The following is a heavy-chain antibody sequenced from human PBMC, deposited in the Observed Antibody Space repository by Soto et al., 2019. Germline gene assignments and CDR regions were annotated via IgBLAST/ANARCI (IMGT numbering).Heavy chain of an antibody. V-gene: IGHV3-48*02. D-gene: IGHD6-6*01. Sequence: GGSLRLSCAASGFTISSYTMNWVRQAPGKGLEWLSYIRLSGSATYNTGSVKGRFTISRDNAKNSLYLQMNSLTDEDTAVYYCVKGSRAALPSHAPPNDWFGPWGPGTLVTVSS. CDR3: VKGSRAALPSHAPPNDWFGP. CDR2: IRLSGSAT. CDR1: GFTISSYT. J-gene: IGHJ5*02.